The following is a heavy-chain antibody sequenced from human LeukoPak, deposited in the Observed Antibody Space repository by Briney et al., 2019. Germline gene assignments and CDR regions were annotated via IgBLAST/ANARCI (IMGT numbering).Heavy chain of an antibody. V-gene: IGHV3-23*01. CDR2: ISGSGGST. J-gene: IGHJ3*01. Sequence: PGGSLRLSCAASGLTFSSYAMSWVRQAPGKGLEWVSTISGSGGSTYYADSVKGRFTISRDNSKNTLYLQMNSLRAEDTAVYYCANYMTTVTTSAFDVWGQGTMVTVSS. D-gene: IGHD4-17*01. CDR3: ANYMTTVTTSAFDV. CDR1: GLTFSSYA.